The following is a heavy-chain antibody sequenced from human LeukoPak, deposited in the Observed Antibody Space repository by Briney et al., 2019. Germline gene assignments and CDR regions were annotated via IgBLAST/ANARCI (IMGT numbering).Heavy chain of an antibody. J-gene: IGHJ6*03. D-gene: IGHD2-8*02. Sequence: PGGSLRLSCAASGFTFSSYEMNWVRQAPGKGLEWVAVISYDGSNKYYADSVKGRFTISRDNSKNTLYLQMNSLRAEDTAVYYCARASVGWWHDRPYYMDVWGKGTPVTVSS. CDR1: GFTFSSYE. V-gene: IGHV3-30*04. CDR3: ARASVGWWHDRPYYMDV. CDR2: ISYDGSNK.